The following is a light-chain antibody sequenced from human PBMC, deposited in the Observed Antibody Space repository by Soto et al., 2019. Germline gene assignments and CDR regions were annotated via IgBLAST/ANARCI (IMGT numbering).Light chain of an antibody. Sequence: EIVLTQSPATLSLSPGARATLSCRASQSISNSLAWYQQKPGQAPRLLIYDASNRATGIPARFSGSGSGTDFPLTISSLEPEDFAVYYCQQRGEWPPGATFGQGRRLEIK. CDR1: QSISNS. J-gene: IGKJ5*01. CDR3: QQRGEWPPGAT. V-gene: IGKV3-11*01. CDR2: DAS.